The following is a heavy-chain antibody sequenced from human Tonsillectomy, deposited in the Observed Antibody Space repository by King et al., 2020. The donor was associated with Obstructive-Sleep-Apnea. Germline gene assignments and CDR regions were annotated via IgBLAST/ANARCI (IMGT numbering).Heavy chain of an antibody. D-gene: IGHD2-21*02. Sequence: VQLVESGGGVVQPGKSLRLSCAVSGFTFRNYGLHWVRQAPGKGLEWVAVMSDAANYKYYADSVKGRLTSSRDKTKNTLYLQMNILTTEDTAVYYCVGNSYGDSPLLYGMDVWGQGTTVTVSS. J-gene: IGHJ6*02. V-gene: IGHV3-30*03. CDR1: GFTFRNYG. CDR3: VGNSYGDSPLLYGMDV. CDR2: MSDAANYK.